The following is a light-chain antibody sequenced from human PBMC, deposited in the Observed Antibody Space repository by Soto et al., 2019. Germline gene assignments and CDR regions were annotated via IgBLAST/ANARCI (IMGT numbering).Light chain of an antibody. CDR3: QQYNSYWT. CDR2: KAS. V-gene: IGKV1-5*03. CDR1: QSISSW. J-gene: IGKJ1*01. Sequence: DIQMTQSPSTLSASVGGRVTITCRASQSISSWLAWYQQKPGKAPKLLIYKASSLESGVPSRFSGSGSGTEFTLTISSLQPDDFATYYCQQYNSYWTFGQGTKVDI.